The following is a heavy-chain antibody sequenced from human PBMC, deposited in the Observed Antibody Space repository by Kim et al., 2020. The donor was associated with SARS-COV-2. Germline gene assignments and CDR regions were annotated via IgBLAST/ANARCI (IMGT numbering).Heavy chain of an antibody. D-gene: IGHD6-13*01. V-gene: IGHV1-8*01. CDR2: MNPNSGNT. CDR1: GYTFTSYD. Sequence: ASVKVSCKASGYTFTSYDINWVRQATGQGLEWMGWMNPNSGNTGYAQKFQGRVTMTRNTSISTAYMELSSLRSEDTAVYYCARKYSSSWSDWFDPWGQGTLVTVSS. J-gene: IGHJ5*02. CDR3: ARKYSSSWSDWFDP.